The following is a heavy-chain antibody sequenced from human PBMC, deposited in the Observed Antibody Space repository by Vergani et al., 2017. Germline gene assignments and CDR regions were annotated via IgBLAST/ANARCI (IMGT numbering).Heavy chain of an antibody. V-gene: IGHV3-30-3*01. D-gene: IGHD2-2*01. J-gene: IGHJ6*02. CDR3: ARGACSSTSCYGYYYGMDV. CDR2: ISYDGSNK. Sequence: QVQLVESGGGVVQPGRSLRLSCAASGFTFSSYAMHWVRQAPGKGLEWVAVISYDGSNKYYADSVKGRFTISRDNSKNTLYLQMNSLRAEDTAVYYCARGACSSTSCYGYYYGMDVWGQGTTVTVSS. CDR1: GFTFSSYA.